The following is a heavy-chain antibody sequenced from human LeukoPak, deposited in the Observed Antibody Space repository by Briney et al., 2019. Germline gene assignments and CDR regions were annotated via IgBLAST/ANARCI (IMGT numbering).Heavy chain of an antibody. V-gene: IGHV4-61*02. CDR3: ARDEYGSGSYIH. CDR1: GGSISSGSYY. Sequence: SQTLSLTCTVSGGSISSGSYYWSWIRQPAGKGLEWIGRIYSSGSTNYNPSLKSRVTISVDTSKNQFSLKLSSVTAADTAVYYCARDEYGSGSYIHWGQGTLVTVSS. J-gene: IGHJ4*02. D-gene: IGHD3-10*01. CDR2: IYSSGST.